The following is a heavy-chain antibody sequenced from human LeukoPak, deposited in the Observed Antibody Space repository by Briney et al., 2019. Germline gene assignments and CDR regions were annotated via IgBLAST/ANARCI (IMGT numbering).Heavy chain of an antibody. D-gene: IGHD2-21*02. CDR3: ARDGFLGPVTAYLDY. J-gene: IGHJ4*02. CDR2: IKSDGSIT. Sequence: GGSLRPSCAASGFTFSSYWMHWVRQAPGKGLVWVSRIKSDGSITSYADSVRGRFTISRDNARNTLFLEMNSLRAEDSAVYYCARDGFLGPVTAYLDYWGQGTPVTVSS. V-gene: IGHV3-74*01. CDR1: GFTFSSYW.